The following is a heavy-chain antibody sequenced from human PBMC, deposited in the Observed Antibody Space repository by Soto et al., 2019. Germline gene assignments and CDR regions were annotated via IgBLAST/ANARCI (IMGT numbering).Heavy chain of an antibody. J-gene: IGHJ4*02. CDR1: GFTFGDYA. V-gene: IGHV3-49*03. Sequence: EVQLVESGGDLVQPGRSLRLSCTTSGFTFGDYAMSWFRQAPGKDLEWIGYIRSNTYGGTTEYAASVKGRFTISRDDSKRVAHLQMNSLESEDTAVYYCARRKYLDYWGQGTLVTVSS. CDR2: IRSNTYGGTT. CDR3: ARRKYLDY.